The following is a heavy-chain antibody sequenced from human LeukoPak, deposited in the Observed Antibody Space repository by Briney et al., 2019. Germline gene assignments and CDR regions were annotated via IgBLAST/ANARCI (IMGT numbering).Heavy chain of an antibody. J-gene: IGHJ6*03. V-gene: IGHV3-23*01. CDR1: GFTFSSYG. Sequence: PGGTLRLSCAASGFTFSSYGMSWVRQAPGKGLEWVSAISGSGGSTSYAQKFQGRATMTRDMSTSTVYMELSSLRSEDTAVYYCARSVDPSRSHRRYYYYYMDVWGKGTTVTVSS. CDR2: ISGSGGST. CDR3: ARSVDPSRSHRRYYYYYMDV. D-gene: IGHD5-18*01.